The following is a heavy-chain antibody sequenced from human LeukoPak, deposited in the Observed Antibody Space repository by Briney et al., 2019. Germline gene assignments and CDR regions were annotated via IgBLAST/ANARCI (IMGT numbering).Heavy chain of an antibody. V-gene: IGHV3-7*01. CDR3: ARVGYYYHY. Sequence: GGSLRLSCAASGFTFSSYWMSWVRQAPGKGLEWVAAIKQDGSEKDFVDSVKGRFTISRDNAKNSLYLQMNSLRAEDTALYYCARVGYYYHYWGQGTLVTVSS. CDR2: IKQDGSEK. D-gene: IGHD3-22*01. CDR1: GFTFSSYW. J-gene: IGHJ4*02.